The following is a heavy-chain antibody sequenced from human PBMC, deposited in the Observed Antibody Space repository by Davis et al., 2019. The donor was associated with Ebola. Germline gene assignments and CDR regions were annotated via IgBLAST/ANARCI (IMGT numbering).Heavy chain of an antibody. CDR1: GFTFSDYY. V-gene: IGHV3-11*01. J-gene: IGHJ4*02. CDR2: ISSSGSTI. D-gene: IGHD3-16*02. CDR3: ASSLSTYDYIWGSYRLPFDY. Sequence: GESLKISCAASGFTFSDYYMSWIRQAPGKELEWVSYISSSGSTIYYADSVKGRFTISRDNAKNSLYLQMNSLRAEDTAVYYCASSLSTYDYIWGSYRLPFDYWGQGTLVTVSS.